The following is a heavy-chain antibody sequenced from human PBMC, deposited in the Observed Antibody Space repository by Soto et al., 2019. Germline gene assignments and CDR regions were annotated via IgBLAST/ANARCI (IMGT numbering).Heavy chain of an antibody. Sequence: SETLSLTCVVYDDSFTDYFWTWILLSPWKGLEWIGYIYYSGSTNYNPSLKSRVTISVDTSKNQFSLKLSSVTAADTAVYYCARLVGEGWFDLWGKGNLVT. D-gene: IGHD2-2*01. V-gene: IGHV4-59*08. CDR2: IYYSGST. CDR3: ARLVGEGWFDL. J-gene: IGHJ5*02. CDR1: DDSFTDYF.